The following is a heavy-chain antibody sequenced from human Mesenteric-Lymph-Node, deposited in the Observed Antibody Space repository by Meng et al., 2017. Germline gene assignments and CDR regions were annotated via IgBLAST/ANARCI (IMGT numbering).Heavy chain of an antibody. CDR3: ARQETYSSSWSSWNYYYYYGMDV. D-gene: IGHD6-13*01. CDR2: ISSSSSYI. V-gene: IGHV3-21*01. CDR1: GFTFSSYS. Sequence: GESLKISCAASGFTFSSYSMNWVRQAPGKGLEWVSSISSSSSYIYYADSVKGRFTISRDNAKNSLYLQMNSLRAEDTAVYYCARQETYSSSWSSWNYYYYYGMDVWGQGTTVTVSS. J-gene: IGHJ6*02.